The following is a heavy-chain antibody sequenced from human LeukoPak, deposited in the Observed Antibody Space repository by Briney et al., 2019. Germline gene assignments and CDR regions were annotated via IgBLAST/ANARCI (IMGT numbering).Heavy chain of an antibody. J-gene: IGHJ3*02. CDR1: GFTFSSYS. V-gene: IGHV3-48*04. Sequence: GGSLRLSCAASGFTFSSYSMNWVRQAPGKGLEWVSYISSSSSTIYYADSVKGRFTISRDNAKNSLYLQMNSLRAEDMALYYCAKGWLSLSDAFDIWGQGTMVTVSS. CDR3: AKGWLSLSDAFDI. D-gene: IGHD5-24*01. CDR2: ISSSSSTI.